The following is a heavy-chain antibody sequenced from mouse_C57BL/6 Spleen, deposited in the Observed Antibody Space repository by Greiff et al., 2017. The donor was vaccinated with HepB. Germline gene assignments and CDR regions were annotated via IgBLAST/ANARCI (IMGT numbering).Heavy chain of an antibody. Sequence: VQLVESGAELVKPGASVKLSCKASGYTFTEYTIHWVKQRSGQGLEWIGWFYPGSGSIKYNEKFKDKATLTADKSSSTVYMKLSRLTSEDSAVYFCARHEETYYGSSYGGYFDVWGTGTTVTVSS. CDR2: FYPGSGSI. V-gene: IGHV1-62-2*01. D-gene: IGHD1-1*01. CDR1: GYTFTEYT. CDR3: ARHEETYYGSSYGGYFDV. J-gene: IGHJ1*03.